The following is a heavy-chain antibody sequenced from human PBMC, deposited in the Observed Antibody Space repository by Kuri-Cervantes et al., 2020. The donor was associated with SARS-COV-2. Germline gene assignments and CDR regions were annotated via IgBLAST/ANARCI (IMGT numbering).Heavy chain of an antibody. CDR3: AKDSRYDFWSGYYFDY. D-gene: IGHD3-3*01. CDR1: GFTFSNYA. V-gene: IGHV3-23*01. CDR2: ISGSGGST. J-gene: IGHJ4*02. Sequence: GESLKISCAASGFTFSNYAMSWVRRAPGKGLEWVSAISGSGGSTYYADSVKGRFTISRDNSKNTLFLQMNSLRAEDTAVYYCAKDSRYDFWSGYYFDYWGQGTLVTVSS.